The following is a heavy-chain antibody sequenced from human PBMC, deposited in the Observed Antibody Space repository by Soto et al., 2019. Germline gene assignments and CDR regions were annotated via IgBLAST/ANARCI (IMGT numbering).Heavy chain of an antibody. V-gene: IGHV3-23*01. Sequence: EVQLLESGGGLVQPGGSLRLSCVASGFSFNPYVMAWVRQAPGKGLEWVSAIRSNTAITHYPDSMRGRFTISRVNSENLIFQQINSLRVEDSALFFCVKAPAGAWPYYFAPGGQGTLVTFSS. CDR3: VKAPAGAWPYYFAP. J-gene: IGHJ5*02. CDR1: GFSFNPYV. CDR2: IRSNTAIT. D-gene: IGHD3-22*01.